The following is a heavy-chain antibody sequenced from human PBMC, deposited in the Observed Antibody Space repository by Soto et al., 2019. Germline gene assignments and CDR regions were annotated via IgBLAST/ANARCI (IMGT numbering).Heavy chain of an antibody. CDR3: ARVIVGATTLIDY. CDR1: GGSVSSGSYY. Sequence: QVQLQELGPGLVKPSETLSLTCTVSGGSVSSGSYYWSWIRQPPGKGLEWIGYIYYSGSTNYNPSLKSRVTISVDTSKNQFSLKLSSVTAADTAVYYCARVIVGATTLIDYWGQGTLVTVSS. J-gene: IGHJ4*02. V-gene: IGHV4-61*01. CDR2: IYYSGST. D-gene: IGHD1-26*01.